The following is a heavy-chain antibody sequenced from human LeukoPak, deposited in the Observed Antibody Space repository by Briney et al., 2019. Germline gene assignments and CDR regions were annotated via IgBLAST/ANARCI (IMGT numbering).Heavy chain of an antibody. CDR2: IYYSGST. V-gene: IGHV4-31*03. Sequence: SETLSLTCIVSRDSISSSGYYWSWIRQHPGKGLEWIGYIYYSGSTYYNPSLKSRLTISADTSKNQFSLKLSSVTAADTAVYYCARAPRSHYFDYWGQGTLVTVSS. J-gene: IGHJ4*02. CDR3: ARAPRSHYFDY. D-gene: IGHD3-3*01. CDR1: RDSISSSGYY.